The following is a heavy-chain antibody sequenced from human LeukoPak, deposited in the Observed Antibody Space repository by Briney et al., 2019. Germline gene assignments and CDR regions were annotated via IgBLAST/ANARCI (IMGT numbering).Heavy chain of an antibody. CDR3: VRGGEPGFDY. V-gene: IGHV3-13*01. J-gene: IGHJ4*02. Sequence: GGSLRLSCATSGFTFSNLDMHWVRQAAGKGLEWVSGIATNGVTFYAPSVRGRFTMSRDNAQDSSFLQMNSLRAGDTALYYCVRGGEPGFDYWGQGILVTVSS. D-gene: IGHD3-16*01. CDR2: IATNGVT. CDR1: GFTFSNLD.